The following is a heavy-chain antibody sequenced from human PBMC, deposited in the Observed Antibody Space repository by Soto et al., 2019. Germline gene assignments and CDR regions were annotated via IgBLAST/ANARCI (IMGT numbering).Heavy chain of an antibody. J-gene: IGHJ4*02. CDR3: ARVGPPNYYGSGRPDYYFDY. CDR2: IYYSGST. Sequence: TLSLTCTVSGGSISSGGYYWSWIRQHPGKGLEWIGYIYYSGSTYYNPSLKSRVTISVDTSKNQFSLKLSSVTAADTAVYYCARVGPPNYYGSGRPDYYFDYWGQGTLVTVSS. D-gene: IGHD3-10*01. CDR1: GGSISSGGYY. V-gene: IGHV4-31*03.